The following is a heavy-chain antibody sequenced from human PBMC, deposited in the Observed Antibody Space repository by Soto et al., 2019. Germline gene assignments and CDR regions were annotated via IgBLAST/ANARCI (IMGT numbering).Heavy chain of an antibody. J-gene: IGHJ4*02. CDR3: ASWYYDFWSGSNGSFDY. CDR1: GGSISSSNW. D-gene: IGHD3-3*01. CDR2: IYHSGST. V-gene: IGHV4-4*02. Sequence: SETLSLTCAVSGGSISSSNWWSWVRQPPGKGLEWIGEIYHSGSTNYNPSLKSRVTISVDKSKNQFSLKLSSVTAADTAVYYCASWYYDFWSGSNGSFDYWGQGTLVTVSS.